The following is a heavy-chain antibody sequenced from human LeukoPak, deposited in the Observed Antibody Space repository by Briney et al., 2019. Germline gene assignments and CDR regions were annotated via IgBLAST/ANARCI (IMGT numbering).Heavy chain of an antibody. Sequence: ASVKISCKASGYTFAGYCMHWVRQAPGQGLEWMGWINPKSAGTNYAQKFQGRVTMTRDTSISTTYMELSRLRSDDTAVYYCARDLGISGWYAPPLGYFDYWGQGTLVTVSS. CDR2: INPKSAGT. V-gene: IGHV1-2*02. J-gene: IGHJ4*02. CDR1: GYTFAGYC. D-gene: IGHD6-19*01. CDR3: ARDLGISGWYAPPLGYFDY.